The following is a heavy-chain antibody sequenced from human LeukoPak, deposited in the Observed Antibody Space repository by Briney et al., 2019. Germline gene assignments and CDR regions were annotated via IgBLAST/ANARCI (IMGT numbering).Heavy chain of an antibody. Sequence: QSGGSLRLSCAVSEFSVSSNYMNWVRQAPGKGLEWVSVIYSGGATYYADSVRGRFTISRDNSKNMVSLQMTSLGAEDTAVYYCARGRFSGPDDYWSQGTLVTVSS. CDR1: EFSVSSNY. V-gene: IGHV3-53*01. J-gene: IGHJ4*02. CDR3: ARGRFSGPDDY. D-gene: IGHD6-19*01. CDR2: IYSGGAT.